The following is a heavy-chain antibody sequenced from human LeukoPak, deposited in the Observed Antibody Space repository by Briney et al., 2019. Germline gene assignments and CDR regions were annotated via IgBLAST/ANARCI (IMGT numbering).Heavy chain of an antibody. Sequence: ASVKVSCKVSGYTLTELSMHWVQQAPGKGLEWMGGFDPEDGETIYAQKFQGRVTMTEDTSTDTAYMELSSLRSEDTAVYYCATGGPYYYDSSGYHPNFDYWGQGTLVTVSS. D-gene: IGHD3-22*01. CDR1: GYTLTELS. V-gene: IGHV1-24*01. J-gene: IGHJ4*02. CDR2: FDPEDGET. CDR3: ATGGPYYYDSSGYHPNFDY.